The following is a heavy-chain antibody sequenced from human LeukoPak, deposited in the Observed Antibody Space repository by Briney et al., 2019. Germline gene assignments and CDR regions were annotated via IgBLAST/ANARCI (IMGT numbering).Heavy chain of an antibody. D-gene: IGHD2-15*01. J-gene: IGHJ4*02. CDR1: GYTLPDYY. V-gene: IGHV1-2*02. Sequence: ASVKVSCKASGYTLPDYYFHWVRQAPGQGLEWMGWINVNSGDTNYEQKFQGRVTMTRDTSISTAYMELTRLRSDDTAVYFCAAVAPSGPFGYWGQGTLSSSPQ. CDR3: AAVAPSGPFGY. CDR2: INVNSGDT.